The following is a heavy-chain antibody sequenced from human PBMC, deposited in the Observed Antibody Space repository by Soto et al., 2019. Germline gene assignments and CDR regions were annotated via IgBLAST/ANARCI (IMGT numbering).Heavy chain of an antibody. J-gene: IGHJ4*02. Sequence: QVQLVQSGAEVKKPGASVKVSCKASGYIFTGYYMHWVRQAPGQGLEWMGWINPNSGGTNYAQKVQGWVTMTRDTSISTAYMELSRLTSDDTAVYYCATSRANIAVAGETEYYFDYWGQGTLVTVSS. CDR1: GYIFTGYY. D-gene: IGHD6-19*01. V-gene: IGHV1-2*04. CDR2: INPNSGGT. CDR3: ATSRANIAVAGETEYYFDY.